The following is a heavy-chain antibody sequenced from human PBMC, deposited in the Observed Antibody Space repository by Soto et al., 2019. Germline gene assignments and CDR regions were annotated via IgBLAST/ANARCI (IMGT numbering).Heavy chain of an antibody. CDR3: ARHPPAISISDH. Sequence: QLQLQESGPGLVKPSETLSLTCTVSGGSISSSSYYWGWIRQPPGKGLEWIGSIYYSGSTYYNPYLTSRVTISVDSSKNQFSLKLSSVTAADTAVYYCARHPPAISISDHWGQGTLVTVSS. J-gene: IGHJ4*02. D-gene: IGHD3-3*01. CDR1: GGSISSSSYY. V-gene: IGHV4-39*01. CDR2: IYYSGST.